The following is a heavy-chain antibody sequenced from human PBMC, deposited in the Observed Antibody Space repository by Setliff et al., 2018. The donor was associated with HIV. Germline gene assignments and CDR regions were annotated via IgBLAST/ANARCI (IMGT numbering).Heavy chain of an antibody. D-gene: IGHD3-10*01. CDR2: IHHTGKT. CDR3: ARSVYGREYYSYYGMDV. V-gene: IGHV4-39*07. Sequence: SETLSLTCTVSGGSITSSGHYWGWIRQPPGKGLEWIVTIHHTGKTYYNPSLKSRVTISVDTSKNQISLDLTSVTAADTAVYYCARSVYGREYYSYYGMDVWGQGTTVTVSS. CDR1: GGSITSSGHY. J-gene: IGHJ6*02.